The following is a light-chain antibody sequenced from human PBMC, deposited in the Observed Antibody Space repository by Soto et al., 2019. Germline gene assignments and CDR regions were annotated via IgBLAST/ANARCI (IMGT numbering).Light chain of an antibody. V-gene: IGKV3-20*01. CDR1: QSVSSSY. CDR2: GAS. J-gene: IGKJ3*01. Sequence: EIVLTQSPGTLSLSPGERATLSCRASQSVSSSYLTWYQQKPGQAPRLLIYGASGRATGIPDRFSGSGSGTDFTLTISSLEPEDFAVYYCQQYGYSLFTFGPGTKVDIK. CDR3: QQYGYSLFT.